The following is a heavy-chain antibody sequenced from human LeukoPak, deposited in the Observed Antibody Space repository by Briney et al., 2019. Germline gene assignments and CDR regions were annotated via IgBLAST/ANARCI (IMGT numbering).Heavy chain of an antibody. J-gene: IGHJ6*02. CDR3: AKVTTGASYYYYGMDV. CDR1: GFTFSSYA. Sequence: GGSLRLSCAASGFTFSSYAMSWVRQAPGKGLEWVSAISGSGGSTYYADSVKGRFTISRDNSKNTLYLQMDSLRAEDTAVYYCAKVTTGASYYYYGMDVWGQGTTVTVSS. D-gene: IGHD4-17*01. V-gene: IGHV3-23*01. CDR2: ISGSGGST.